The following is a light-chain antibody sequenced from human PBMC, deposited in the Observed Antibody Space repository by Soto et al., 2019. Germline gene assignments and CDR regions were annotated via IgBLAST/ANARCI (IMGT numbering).Light chain of an antibody. Sequence: QSVLTQPASVSGSPGQSITISCTGTSSDVGGYNLVSWYQQHPGKPPKLMIYEVSNRPSGVSNRFSGSKSGNTASLTISGLQPEDEADYYCISYTSSITRVFGGGTKLTVL. CDR2: EVS. CDR1: SSDVGGYNL. V-gene: IGLV2-14*01. CDR3: ISYTSSITRV. J-gene: IGLJ3*02.